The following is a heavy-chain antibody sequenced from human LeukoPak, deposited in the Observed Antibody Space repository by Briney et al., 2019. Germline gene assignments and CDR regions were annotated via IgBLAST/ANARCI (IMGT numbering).Heavy chain of an antibody. J-gene: IGHJ5*02. V-gene: IGHV4-34*01. CDR1: GGSFSGYY. CDR3: ARHGNDYGDPRFDP. Sequence: SETLSLTCAVYGGSFSGYYWSWIRQPPGKGLEWIGEINQSGSTNYNPSLKSRVTISVDTSKNQFSLKLSSVTAADTAVYYCARHGNDYGDPRFDPWGQGTLVTVSS. D-gene: IGHD4-17*01. CDR2: INQSGST.